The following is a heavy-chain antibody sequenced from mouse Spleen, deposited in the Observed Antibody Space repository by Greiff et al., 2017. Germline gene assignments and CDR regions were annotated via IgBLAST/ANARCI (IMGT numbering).Heavy chain of an antibody. CDR3: ARHYYAMDY. Sequence: EVKLVESGGGLVQPGGSLRLSCATSGFTFTDYYMSWVRQPPGKALEWLGFIRNKANGYTTEYSASVKGRFTISRDNSQSILYLQMNTLRAEDSATYYCARHYYAMDYWGQGTSVTVSS. CDR1: GFTFTDYY. CDR2: IRNKANGYTT. V-gene: IGHV7-3*02. J-gene: IGHJ4*01.